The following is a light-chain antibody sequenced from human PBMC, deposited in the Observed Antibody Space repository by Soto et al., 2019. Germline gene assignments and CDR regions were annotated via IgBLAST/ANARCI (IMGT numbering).Light chain of an antibody. J-gene: IGKJ2*01. V-gene: IGKV4-1*01. CDR3: QQYYSTPHT. Sequence: DIVMTQSPDSLAVSLGERATINCKSSQSVLYSSNNKNYLAWYQQKPRQPPKLLIYWASTRESGVPGRFSGSGSGTDFTPTISSLQAVDVAVYFCQQYYSTPHTFGQGTKLEIK. CDR2: WAS. CDR1: QSVLYSSNNKNY.